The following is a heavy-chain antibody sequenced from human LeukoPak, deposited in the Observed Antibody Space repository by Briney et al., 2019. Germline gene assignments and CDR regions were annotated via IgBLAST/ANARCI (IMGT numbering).Heavy chain of an antibody. CDR3: ARGRIAVADPFDY. CDR2: IIPIFGTA. Sequence: ASVKVSCKASGYTFTSYYMHWVRQAPGQGLEWMGGIIPIFGTANYAQKFQGRVTITADESTSTAYMELSSLRSEDTAVYYCARGRIAVADPFDYWGQGTLVTVSS. CDR1: GYTFTSYY. V-gene: IGHV1-69*13. D-gene: IGHD6-19*01. J-gene: IGHJ4*02.